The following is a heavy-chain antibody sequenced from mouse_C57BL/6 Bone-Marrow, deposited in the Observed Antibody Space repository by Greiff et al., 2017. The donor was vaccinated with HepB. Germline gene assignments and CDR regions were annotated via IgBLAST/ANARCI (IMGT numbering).Heavy chain of an antibody. CDR1: GYSFTGYY. CDR2: INPSTGGT. J-gene: IGHJ3*01. CDR3: ANSMVTTFAY. V-gene: IGHV1-42*01. Sequence: EVHLVESGPELVKPGASVKISCKASGYSFTGYYMNWVKQSPEKSLEWIGEINPSTGGTTYNQKFKAKATLTVDKSSSTAYMQLKSLTSEDSAVYYCANSMVTTFAYWGQGTLVTGSA. D-gene: IGHD2-1*01.